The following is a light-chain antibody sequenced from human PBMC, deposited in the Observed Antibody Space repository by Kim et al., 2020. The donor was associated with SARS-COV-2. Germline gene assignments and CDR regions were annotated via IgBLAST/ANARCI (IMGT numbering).Light chain of an antibody. CDR2: DVT. Sequence: PSITISCTGTSSYVGGYNFVSWDQQHPGKAPKLMIYDVTNRPSGVSNRLSGSKSGNPASLTISGLQAEDEADYYCSSYTASSTRVFGGGTQLTVL. J-gene: IGLJ3*02. V-gene: IGLV2-14*03. CDR3: SSYTASSTRV. CDR1: SSYVGGYNF.